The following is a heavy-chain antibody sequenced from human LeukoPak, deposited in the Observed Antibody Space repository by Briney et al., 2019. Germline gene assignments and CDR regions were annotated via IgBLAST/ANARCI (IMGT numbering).Heavy chain of an antibody. CDR3: ARLLDSSSHYFDY. J-gene: IGHJ4*02. V-gene: IGHV3-64*01. CDR2: ISSNGGST. D-gene: IGHD6-6*01. Sequence: GGSLRLSCAASGFTFSSYAMHWVRQAPGKGLEYVSAISSNGGSTYYANSVKGRFTISRDNSKNTLYLQMGSLRAEDMAVYYCARLLDSSSHYFDYWGQGTLVTVSS. CDR1: GFTFSSYA.